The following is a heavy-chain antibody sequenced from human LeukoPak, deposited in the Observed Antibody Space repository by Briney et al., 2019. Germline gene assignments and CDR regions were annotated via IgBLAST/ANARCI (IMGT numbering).Heavy chain of an antibody. V-gene: IGHV4-39*01. J-gene: IGHJ5*02. CDR1: GGSISSSSYY. D-gene: IGHD6-19*01. CDR2: IYYGGST. Sequence: PSETLSLTCTVSGGSISSSSYYWGWIRQPPGKGLEWIGSIYYGGSTYYNPSLKSRVTISVDTSKNQFSLKLSSVTAADTAVYYCARLAYSSGWYTRWFDPWGQGTLVTVSS. CDR3: ARLAYSSGWYTRWFDP.